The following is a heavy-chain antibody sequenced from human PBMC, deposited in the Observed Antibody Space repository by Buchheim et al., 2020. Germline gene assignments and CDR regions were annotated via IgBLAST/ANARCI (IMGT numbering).Heavy chain of an antibody. D-gene: IGHD3-10*01. CDR2: ISYDGRDK. V-gene: IGHV3-30*18. CDR3: AKAGEMTVRAAHFEY. Sequence: QVHLEESGGGVVQPGKSLRLSCAASAFTFSSYVMHWVRQAPGKGLEWVAVISYDGRDKFYSDSVKGRFTISRDNSKNTLFLQMNSLSAEDTAVYYCAKAGEMTVRAAHFEYWGQGTL. J-gene: IGHJ4*02. CDR1: AFTFSSYV.